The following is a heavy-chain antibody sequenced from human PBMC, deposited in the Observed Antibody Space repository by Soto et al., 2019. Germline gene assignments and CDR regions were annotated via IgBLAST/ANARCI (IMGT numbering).Heavy chain of an antibody. V-gene: IGHV4-31*03. D-gene: IGHD1-26*01. Sequence: SETLSLTCTVSGASVRSGGYYWTWIRQYAGKGLEWLGYIYHRGSTFYSPSLKSRLTISLDTSKNQFSLRLSSVTAADTAVYYCARENSWDSAPPVFDYWGQGALVTVSS. CDR1: GASVRSGGYY. CDR3: ARENSWDSAPPVFDY. J-gene: IGHJ4*02. CDR2: IYHRGST.